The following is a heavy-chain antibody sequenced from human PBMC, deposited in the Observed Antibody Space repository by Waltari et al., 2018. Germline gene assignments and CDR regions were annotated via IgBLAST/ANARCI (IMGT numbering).Heavy chain of an antibody. CDR3: ARAHQVLTDAFDI. V-gene: IGHV1-2*02. J-gene: IGHJ3*02. CDR2: INPNSSGT. CDR1: GSTFNGNY. Sequence: QVQLVQSGAEVQKPGASVKVSCKASGSTFNGNYMHWVRQAPGQGLEWMGWINPNSSGTIYAQKFQGRVTMTRDTSISTAYMELSRLRSDDTAVYYCARAHQVLTDAFDIWGQGTLVTVSS.